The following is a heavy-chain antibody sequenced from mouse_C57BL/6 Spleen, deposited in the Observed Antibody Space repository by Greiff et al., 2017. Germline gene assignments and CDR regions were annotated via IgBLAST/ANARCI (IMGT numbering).Heavy chain of an antibody. CDR1: GYSITSGYD. CDR2: IRYSGST. V-gene: IGHV3-1*01. Sequence: EVQLQESGPGMVKPSQSLSLTCTVTGYSITSGYDWHWIRHFPGNKLEWMGYIRYSGSTNYNPSLKSRISITHNTSKNHFFLKLNSVTTEDTATYYCARGDVGFDYWGQGTTLTVSS. CDR3: ARGDVGFDY. D-gene: IGHD3-1*01. J-gene: IGHJ2*01.